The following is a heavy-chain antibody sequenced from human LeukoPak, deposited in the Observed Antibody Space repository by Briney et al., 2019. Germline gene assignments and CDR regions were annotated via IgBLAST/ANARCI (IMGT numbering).Heavy chain of an antibody. D-gene: IGHD2-15*01. Sequence: SETLSLTCTVSGGSISSSSYYWGWIRQPPGKGLEWIGSIYYSGSTYYNPSLKCRVTISVDTSKNQFSLKLSSVTAADTAVYYCARQDRIGYYFDYWGQGTLVTVSS. CDR1: GGSISSSSYY. V-gene: IGHV4-39*01. J-gene: IGHJ4*02. CDR2: IYYSGST. CDR3: ARQDRIGYYFDY.